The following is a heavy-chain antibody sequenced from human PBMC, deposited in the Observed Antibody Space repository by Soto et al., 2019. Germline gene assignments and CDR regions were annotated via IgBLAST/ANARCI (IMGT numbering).Heavy chain of an antibody. CDR1: GDSITASY. CDR3: VRGRSYSVYDF. Sequence: PSETLSLTCTVSGDSITASYSNWIWVRQPAGRGLEWIGHIYPSGSTSYNPSLRSRVTMSLDTSNNQIFLNLTSVTAADTAVFYCVRGRSYSVYDFWGPGTLVTVSS. D-gene: IGHD5-12*01. V-gene: IGHV4-4*07. CDR2: IYPSGST. J-gene: IGHJ4*02.